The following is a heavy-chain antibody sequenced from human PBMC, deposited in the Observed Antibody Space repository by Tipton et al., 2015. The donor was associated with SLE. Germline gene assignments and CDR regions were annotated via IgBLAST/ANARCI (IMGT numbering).Heavy chain of an antibody. CDR3: ARTLLDYYYYMDV. V-gene: IGHV1-18*01. J-gene: IGHJ6*03. Sequence: QVQLVQSGAEVKKPGASVKVSCRASGYTFNNYGISWVRQAPGQGLEWMGWISVYNLNTKYAQKLQGRVTMAIDTSTSTAYMELRSLTSDDTAVYYCARTLLDYYYYMDVWGKGTTVTVSS. CDR2: ISVYNLNT. CDR1: GYTFNNYG.